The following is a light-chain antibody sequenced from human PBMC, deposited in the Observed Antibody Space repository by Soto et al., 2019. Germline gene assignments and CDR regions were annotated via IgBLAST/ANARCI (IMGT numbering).Light chain of an antibody. J-gene: IGLJ1*01. CDR2: EVN. CDR1: SSDVGGYNY. V-gene: IGLV2-8*01. CDR3: TSYAGGNNV. Sequence: QSALTQPPSASGSPGQSVTISCTGTSSDVGGYNYVSWYQQYPGKVPKLMVYEVNKRPSGVPDRFSGSKSGNKASLTVSGLQDDDEADYYCTSYAGGNNVFGTGTKLTVL.